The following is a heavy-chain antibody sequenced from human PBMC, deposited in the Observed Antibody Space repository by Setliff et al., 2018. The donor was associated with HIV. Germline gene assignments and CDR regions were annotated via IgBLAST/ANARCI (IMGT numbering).Heavy chain of an antibody. J-gene: IGHJ4*02. Sequence: SETLSLTCDVSGDPFTTTSHSWAWLRQPAGRGLEWIGHVYSRGNTDYNPSLASRVSILMSTSEIQFSLTLNSVTAADTAKYYCARGRLMGSSVLFFDFWGQGILVTVSS. V-gene: IGHV4-61*09. CDR3: ARGRLMGSSVLFFDF. CDR2: VYSRGNT. D-gene: IGHD2-21*01. CDR1: GDPFTTTSHS.